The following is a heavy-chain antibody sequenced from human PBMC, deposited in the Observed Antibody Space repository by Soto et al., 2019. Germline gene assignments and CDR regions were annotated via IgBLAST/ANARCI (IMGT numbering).Heavy chain of an antibody. CDR2: IYYSGST. V-gene: IGHV4-59*01. Sequence: XGTLSLTCTVSGGSISSYYWSWIRQPPGKGLEWIGYIYYSGSTNYNPSLKSRVTISVDTSKNQFSLKLSSVTAADTAVYYCARSNTIFGVVIRYGMDVWGQGTTVTVSS. J-gene: IGHJ6*02. CDR1: GGSISSYY. CDR3: ARSNTIFGVVIRYGMDV. D-gene: IGHD3-3*01.